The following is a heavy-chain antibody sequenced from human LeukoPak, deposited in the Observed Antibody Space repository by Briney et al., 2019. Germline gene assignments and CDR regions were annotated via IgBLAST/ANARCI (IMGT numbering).Heavy chain of an antibody. J-gene: IGHJ4*02. CDR3: ARVAAVVTSVWIDY. D-gene: IGHD4-23*01. Sequence: GSLRLSCTVSGFTFSNAWMSWVRQPPGKGLEWIGSIYYSGSTYYNPSLKSRVTISVDTSKNQFSLKLSSVTAADTAVYYCARVAAVVTSVWIDYWGQGTLVTVSS. V-gene: IGHV4-39*07. CDR1: GFTFSNAW. CDR2: IYYSGST.